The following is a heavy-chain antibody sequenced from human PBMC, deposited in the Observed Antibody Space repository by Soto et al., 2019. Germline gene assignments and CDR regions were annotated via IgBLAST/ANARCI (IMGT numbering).Heavy chain of an antibody. CDR3: AKGTLRFLEWFPDFDY. V-gene: IGHV3-30*18. Sequence: PGGSLRLSCAASGFTFSSYGMHWVRQAPGKGLEWVAVISYDGSNKYYADSVKGRFTISRDNSKNTLYLQMNSLRAEDTVVYYCAKGTLRFLEWFPDFDYWVQGTLVTVSS. J-gene: IGHJ4*02. D-gene: IGHD3-3*01. CDR2: ISYDGSNK. CDR1: GFTFSSYG.